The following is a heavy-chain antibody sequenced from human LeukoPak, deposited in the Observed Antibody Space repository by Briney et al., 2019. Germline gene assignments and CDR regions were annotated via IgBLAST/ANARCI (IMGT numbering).Heavy chain of an antibody. Sequence: SETLSLTCTVSGGSISSGSYYWSWIRQPAGKGLEWIGRIYTSGSTNYNPSLKSRVTISVDTSKNQFSLKLSSVTAADTAVYYCARAPAAAGIACDYWGQGTLVTVSS. CDR2: IYTSGST. CDR3: ARAPAAAGIACDY. D-gene: IGHD6-13*01. J-gene: IGHJ4*02. V-gene: IGHV4-61*02. CDR1: GGSISSGSYY.